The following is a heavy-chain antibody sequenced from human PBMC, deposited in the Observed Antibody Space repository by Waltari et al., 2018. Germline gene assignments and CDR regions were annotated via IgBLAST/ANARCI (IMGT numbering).Heavy chain of an antibody. D-gene: IGHD3-10*01. Sequence: EVQLVQSGDEVKKPGATVKISCKGSGYTLTDSYMYWVQQAPGKGPEWMGLIDPEDGETIYAEKFQGRVTITADTSADTVYMELSSLRFEDTAVYYCAADRRVQGIVYGWFDPWGQGTLVTVSS. J-gene: IGHJ5*02. CDR3: AADRRVQGIVYGWFDP. V-gene: IGHV1-69-2*01. CDR1: GYTLTDSY. CDR2: IDPEDGET.